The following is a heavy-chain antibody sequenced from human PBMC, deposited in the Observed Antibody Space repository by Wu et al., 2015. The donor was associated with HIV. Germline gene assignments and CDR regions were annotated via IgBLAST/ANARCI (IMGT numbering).Heavy chain of an antibody. J-gene: IGHJ3*02. V-gene: IGHV1-8*01. Sequence: QVQLVQSGAEVKKPGASVKVSCKASGYTFTSYDINWVRQATGQGLEWMGWMNPNSGNTGYAQKFQGRVTMTRNTSISTAYMELSSLRSEDTAVYYCARLLRYFDGAANAFDIWGQGTMVTVSS. D-gene: IGHD3-9*01. CDR2: MNPNSGNT. CDR1: GYTFTSYD. CDR3: ARLLRYFDGAANAFDI.